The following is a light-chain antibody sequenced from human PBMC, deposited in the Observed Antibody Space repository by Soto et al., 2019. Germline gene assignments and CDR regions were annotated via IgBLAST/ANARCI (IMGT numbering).Light chain of an antibody. J-gene: IGLJ2*01. CDR2: DVT. CDR3: SSYTSSSTLVL. V-gene: IGLV2-14*03. Sequence: QSALTQPASVSGPPGQSITISCTGSSSDIGGYDYVSWYQHHPGKAPKLIIYDVTDRPSGVSNRFAGSKSGNTASLTISGLQTEDEADYYCSSYTSSSTLVLFGGGTQLTVL. CDR1: SSDIGGYDY.